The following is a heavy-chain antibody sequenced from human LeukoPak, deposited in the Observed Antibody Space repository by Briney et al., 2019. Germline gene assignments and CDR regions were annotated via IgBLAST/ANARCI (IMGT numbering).Heavy chain of an antibody. CDR2: INHRGST. CDR3: ARGVTRTYYFDTSAYASADY. D-gene: IGHD3-22*01. J-gene: IGHJ4*02. V-gene: IGHV4-34*01. Sequence: SETLSLTCAVYGESFSSYYWSWIRQPPGKGLEWIGEINHRGSTNHNPSLKSRVTLSVDTSKNQFSLTLSSVTAADTAVYFCARGVTRTYYFDTSAYASADYWGQGTLVTVSS. CDR1: GESFSSYY.